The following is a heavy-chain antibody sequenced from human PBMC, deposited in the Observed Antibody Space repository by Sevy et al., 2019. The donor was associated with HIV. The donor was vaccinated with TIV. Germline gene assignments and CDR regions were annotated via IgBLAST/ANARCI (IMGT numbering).Heavy chain of an antibody. CDR2: ISYEGTET. CDR3: ARDGGYSIKWYPLY. Sequence: GGSLRLSCAASGFAFSSHAMHWVRQAPGKGLEWVAVISYEGTETFYAASVEGRFTISRDNSKNMLSLQINGLRPEDTAVYYCARDGGYSIKWYPLYWGHGTLVTVSS. J-gene: IGHJ4*01. CDR1: GFAFSSHA. V-gene: IGHV3-30-3*01. D-gene: IGHD6-13*01.